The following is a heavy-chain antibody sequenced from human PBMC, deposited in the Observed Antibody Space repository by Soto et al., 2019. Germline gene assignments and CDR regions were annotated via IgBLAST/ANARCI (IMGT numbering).Heavy chain of an antibody. D-gene: IGHD1-7*01. CDR2: IYYSGST. V-gene: IGHV4-30-4*01. CDR3: ARDSITGTTLGWFDP. Sequence: QVQLQESGPGLAKPSQTLSLTCTVSGGSISSGDYYWSWIRQPPGKGLEWIGYIYYSGSTYYNPSLKSRVTISVDTSKNQFSLKLSSVTAADTAVYYCARDSITGTTLGWFDPWGQGTLVTVSS. J-gene: IGHJ5*02. CDR1: GGSISSGDYY.